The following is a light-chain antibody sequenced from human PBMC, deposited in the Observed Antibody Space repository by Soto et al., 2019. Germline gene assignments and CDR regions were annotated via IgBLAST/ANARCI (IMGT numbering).Light chain of an antibody. CDR1: SSNFGAGYD. CDR3: CSSAPESTYV. V-gene: IGLV1-40*01. J-gene: IGLJ1*01. CDR2: KGT. Sequence: QSVLTQPPSVSGAPGQRVTISCTGSSSNFGAGYDVHWYQQLSGDPQVIIYKGTQRPSGVSNRFSGSTSGNAASLTISALQADDEADYFCCSSAPESTYVFGTGTKVTVL.